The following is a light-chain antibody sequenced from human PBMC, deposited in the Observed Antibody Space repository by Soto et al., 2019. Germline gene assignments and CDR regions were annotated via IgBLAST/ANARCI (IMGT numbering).Light chain of an antibody. V-gene: IGKV1-33*01. J-gene: IGKJ1*01. CDR1: QDISHY. Sequence: DIQMTQSPSSLSASVGDRVTITCQASQDISHYLNWYQQKPGKAPKLLIYDTSNLETGVPSKFRGSGAGTHFLFTISSLQPEDIATYYCQQFYNLPWTFGQGTKVEIE. CDR2: DTS. CDR3: QQFYNLPWT.